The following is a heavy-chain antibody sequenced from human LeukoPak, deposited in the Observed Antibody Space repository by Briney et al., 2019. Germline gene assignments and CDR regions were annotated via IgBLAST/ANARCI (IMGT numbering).Heavy chain of an antibody. J-gene: IGHJ4*02. Sequence: GGSLRLSCAASGFTFSSYAMHWVRQAPGKGPEWVAVISYDGGNKYYADSVKGRFTISRDNSKNTLYLQMNSLRAEDTAVYYCARAPGAYCSSTSCYHFDYWGQGTLVTVSS. CDR2: ISYDGGNK. D-gene: IGHD2-2*01. CDR3: ARAPGAYCSSTSCYHFDY. V-gene: IGHV3-30-3*01. CDR1: GFTFSSYA.